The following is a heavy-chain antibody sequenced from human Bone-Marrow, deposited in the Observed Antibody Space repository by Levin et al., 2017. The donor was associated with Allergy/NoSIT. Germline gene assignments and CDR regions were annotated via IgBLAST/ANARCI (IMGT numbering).Heavy chain of an antibody. CDR3: ARARYYYGSGSSPSSYYFDY. CDR1: GGSISSYY. V-gene: IGHV4-59*01. D-gene: IGHD3-10*01. J-gene: IGHJ4*02. CDR2: IYYSGST. Sequence: SETLSLTCTVSGGSISSYYWSWIRQPPGKGLEWIGYIYYSGSTNYNPSLKSRVTISVDTSKNQFSLKLSSVTAADTAVYYCARARYYYGSGSSPSSYYFDYWGQGTLVTVSS.